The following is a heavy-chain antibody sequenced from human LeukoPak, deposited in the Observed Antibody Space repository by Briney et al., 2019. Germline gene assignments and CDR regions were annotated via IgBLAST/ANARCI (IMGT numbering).Heavy chain of an antibody. V-gene: IGHV4-39*07. Sequence: SETLSLTCTVSGGSISSSNCYWGWIRQPPGKGLEWIGSIYYSGSTNCTPSLKSRVTISVDTSKNQFSLKLSSVTAADTAVYYCARVGCSSTSCSNWFDPWGQGTLVTVSS. CDR3: ARVGCSSTSCSNWFDP. J-gene: IGHJ5*02. D-gene: IGHD2-2*01. CDR1: GGSISSSNCY. CDR2: IYYSGST.